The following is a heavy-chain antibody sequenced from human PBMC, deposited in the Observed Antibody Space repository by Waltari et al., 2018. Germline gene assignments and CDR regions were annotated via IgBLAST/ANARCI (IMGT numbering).Heavy chain of an antibody. Sequence: VQLVESGGDLVQPGGSLELSCPASGFTFTSYAMSWVRQAPGKGLEWVSAISGTGGSTYYADSVKGRFTISRDNSKNTLYLQMNSLRAEDAAVYYCATRGTYYKFDYWGQGSLVTVSS. CDR2: ISGTGGST. CDR1: GFTFTSYA. D-gene: IGHD1-26*01. CDR3: ATRGTYYKFDY. V-gene: IGHV3-23*04. J-gene: IGHJ4*02.